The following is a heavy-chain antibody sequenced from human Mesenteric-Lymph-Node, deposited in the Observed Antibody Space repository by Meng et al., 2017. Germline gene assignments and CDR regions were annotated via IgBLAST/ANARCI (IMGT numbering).Heavy chain of an antibody. CDR1: GFTVNNNY. CDR2: MYSGAGT. D-gene: IGHD3-10*01. V-gene: IGHV3-66*02. Sequence: GESLKISCAGSGFTVNNNYMTWVRQAPGKGLEWVSVMYSGAGTYYADSVKGRFTVSRDSSKNMLYLQMNSLRNDDTAVYYCAKGMYSYASGYSKTPLYVMDVWGQGTTVTVSS. CDR3: AKGMYSYASGYSKTPLYVMDV. J-gene: IGHJ6*02.